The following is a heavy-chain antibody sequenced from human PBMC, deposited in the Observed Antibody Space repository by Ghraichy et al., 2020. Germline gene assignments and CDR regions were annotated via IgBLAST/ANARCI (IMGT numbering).Heavy chain of an antibody. D-gene: IGHD6-6*01. CDR3: TRGKIVARPLQDY. Sequence: GGSLRLSCAASGFTFSSYGMHWVRQAPGKGLEWLAVIWDDGNNKYYADSVKGRFTISRDNSENTLYLQMNSLRAEDTAVYYCTRGKIVARPLQDYWGQGALVTVSS. J-gene: IGHJ4*02. CDR1: GFTFSSYG. V-gene: IGHV3-33*01. CDR2: IWDDGNNK.